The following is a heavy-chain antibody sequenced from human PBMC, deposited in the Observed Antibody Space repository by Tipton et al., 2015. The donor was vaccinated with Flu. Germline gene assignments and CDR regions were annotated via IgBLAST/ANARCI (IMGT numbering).Heavy chain of an antibody. CDR1: GGSISGYY. D-gene: IGHD6-19*01. CDR2: IYYSGST. J-gene: IGHJ4*02. CDR3: ARSSRGWYRAMFD. V-gene: IGHV4-59*01. Sequence: TLSLTCTVSGGSISGYYWTWIRQPPGKGLEWIGYIYYSGSTNYNPSLKSRVTISVDTSKNQFSLKLSSVTAADTAVYYCARSSRGWYRAMFDWGQGTLVTVSS.